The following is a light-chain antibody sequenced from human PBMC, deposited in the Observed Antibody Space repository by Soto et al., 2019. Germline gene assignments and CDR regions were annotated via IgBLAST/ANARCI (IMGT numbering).Light chain of an antibody. Sequence: QSALAQPPSASGSPGQSVAISCTGTSSDVGAYNYVSWYQQHPGKVPKLIMYEVNKRPSGVPDRFSGSKSGNTASLTVSGLKAEDEADYYCSSYAGINFWFFGGGTQLTVL. CDR3: SSYAGINFWF. V-gene: IGLV2-8*01. CDR1: SSDVGAYNY. J-gene: IGLJ3*02. CDR2: EVN.